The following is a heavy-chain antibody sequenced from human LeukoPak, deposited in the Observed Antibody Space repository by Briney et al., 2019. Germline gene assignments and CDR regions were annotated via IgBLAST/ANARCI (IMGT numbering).Heavy chain of an antibody. CDR1: GFTFSNYR. CDR2: IKKDGSEK. D-gene: IGHD3-22*01. Sequence: GGSLRLSCAASGFTFSNYRMSWVRQAPGKGLEWVANIKKDGSEKYYVDSVKGRFTISRDNAKNSLYLQMNSLRAEDTAVYYCARDLYRIVVVPHYFDYWGQGTLVTVSS. CDR3: ARDLYRIVVVPHYFDY. V-gene: IGHV3-7*01. J-gene: IGHJ4*02.